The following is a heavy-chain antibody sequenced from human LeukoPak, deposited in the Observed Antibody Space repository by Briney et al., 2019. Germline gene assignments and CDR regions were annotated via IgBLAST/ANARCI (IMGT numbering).Heavy chain of an antibody. CDR1: GFTFSSYA. Sequence: GGSLRLSCAASGFTFSSYAMSWVRQAPGKGLEWASAISGSGGSTYYADSVKGRFTISRDNSKNTLYLQMNSLRAEDTAVYYCAKDTCSGGSCYYFDYWGQGTLVTVSS. J-gene: IGHJ4*02. CDR2: ISGSGGST. D-gene: IGHD2-15*01. CDR3: AKDTCSGGSCYYFDY. V-gene: IGHV3-23*01.